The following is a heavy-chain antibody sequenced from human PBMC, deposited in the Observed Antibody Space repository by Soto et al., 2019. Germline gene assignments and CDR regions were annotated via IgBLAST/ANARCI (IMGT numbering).Heavy chain of an antibody. Sequence: GGSLRLSCAASGFTFSSYGMHWVRQAPGKGLEWVAVISYDGSNKYYADSVKGRFTISRDNSKNTLYLQMNSLRAEDTAVYYCAKREAAAGTIDYWGQGTLVTVSS. V-gene: IGHV3-30*18. J-gene: IGHJ4*02. CDR3: AKREAAAGTIDY. CDR2: ISYDGSNK. CDR1: GFTFSSYG. D-gene: IGHD6-13*01.